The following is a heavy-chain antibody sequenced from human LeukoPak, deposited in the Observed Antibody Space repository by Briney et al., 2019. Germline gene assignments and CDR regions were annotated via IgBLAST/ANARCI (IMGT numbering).Heavy chain of an antibody. Sequence: GGSLRLSCAASGFTFDDYAMHWVRQAPGKGLEWVSLISWDGGSTYYADSVKGRFTISRDNSKNSLYLQMNSLRAEDTALYYCAKDTGRFLEWLLSFDYRGQGTLVTVSS. J-gene: IGHJ4*02. CDR2: ISWDGGST. CDR3: AKDTGRFLEWLLSFDY. D-gene: IGHD3-3*01. V-gene: IGHV3-43D*04. CDR1: GFTFDDYA.